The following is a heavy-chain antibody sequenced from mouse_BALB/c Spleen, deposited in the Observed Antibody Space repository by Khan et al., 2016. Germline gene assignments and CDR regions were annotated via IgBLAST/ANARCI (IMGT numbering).Heavy chain of an antibody. CDR2: ISYSGST. D-gene: IGHD4-1*01. J-gene: IGHJ3*01. CDR1: GYSITSDYA. V-gene: IGHV3-2*02. CDR3: ARGLGRAY. Sequence: EVQLQESGPGLVKPSQSLSLTCTVTGYSITSDYAWNWIRQFPGNKLEWMGYISYSGSTSYNPSLKSRISITRDTSKNQFFLQLHSVTTEDTATYYCARGLGRAYWGQGTLVTVSA.